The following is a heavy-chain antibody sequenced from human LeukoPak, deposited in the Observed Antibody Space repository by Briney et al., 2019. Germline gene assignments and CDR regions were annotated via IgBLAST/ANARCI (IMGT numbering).Heavy chain of an antibody. Sequence: SETLSLTCTVTGSSISSYYWSWIRQPAGKGLEWIGRIYTSGSTNYNPSLKSRVTMSVDTSKNQFSLKLSSVTAADTAVYYCARVEYSYAPRAFDIWGQGTMVTVSS. J-gene: IGHJ3*02. CDR1: GSSISSYY. V-gene: IGHV4-4*07. CDR2: IYTSGST. CDR3: ARVEYSYAPRAFDI. D-gene: IGHD5-18*01.